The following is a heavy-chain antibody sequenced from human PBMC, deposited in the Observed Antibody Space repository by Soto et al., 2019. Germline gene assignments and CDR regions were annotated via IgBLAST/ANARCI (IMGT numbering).Heavy chain of an antibody. CDR1: GGTFNIYG. CDR2: IIPIFGTS. Sequence: QVQLVQSGAEVKKPGSSVKVSCKASGGTFNIYGISWVRQAPGQGLEWMGGIIPIFGTSKYAQSFQARVTITADDSPSTAYMELSSLRYNDTAVYYCATGGIAARSEAPVDPWGQGTLVTVSS. J-gene: IGHJ5*02. D-gene: IGHD6-6*01. CDR3: ATGGIAARSEAPVDP. V-gene: IGHV1-69*01.